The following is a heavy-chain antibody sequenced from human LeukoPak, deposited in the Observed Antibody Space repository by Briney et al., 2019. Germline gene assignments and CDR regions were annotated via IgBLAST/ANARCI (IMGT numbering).Heavy chain of an antibody. CDR3: ARPATFGGVNGPEYFDY. V-gene: IGHV5-51*01. Sequence: GESLKISCKGSGYSFASYWIGWVRQMPGKGLGWLGIIYPGDSDTRYSPSFQGQVTISADKSISTAYLQWSSLKASDTAMYYCARPATFGGVNGPEYFDYWGQGTLVTVSS. D-gene: IGHD3-16*01. J-gene: IGHJ4*02. CDR1: GYSFASYW. CDR2: IYPGDSDT.